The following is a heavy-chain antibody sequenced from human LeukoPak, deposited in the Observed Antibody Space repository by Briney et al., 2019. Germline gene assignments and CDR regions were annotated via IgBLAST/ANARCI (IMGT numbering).Heavy chain of an antibody. Sequence: GGSLRLSCAASGFTFSSYSMNWVRQAPGKGLEWVSSISSSSSYIYYADSVKGRFTISRDNSKNTLYLQMNSLRAEDTAVYYCATGGYYDSSGSPYYFDYWGQGTLVTVSS. CDR3: ATGGYYDSSGSPYYFDY. CDR1: GFTFSSYS. J-gene: IGHJ4*02. CDR2: ISSSSSYI. D-gene: IGHD3-22*01. V-gene: IGHV3-21*01.